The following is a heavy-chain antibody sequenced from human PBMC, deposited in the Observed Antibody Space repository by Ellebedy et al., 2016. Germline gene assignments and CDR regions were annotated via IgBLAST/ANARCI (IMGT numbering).Heavy chain of an antibody. V-gene: IGHV4-59*01. CDR1: GGSISRYY. CDR2: LYYTGTT. Sequence: SETLSLTCIVSGGSISRYYWSWIRQPPGRGLEWIGNLYYTGTTNYNTSLQRRVTISLDTSKHHFSLRLTSVTAADTAVYYCARIGGVSFGERPIDYWGQGTPVTGSS. CDR3: ARIGGVSFGERPIDY. J-gene: IGHJ4*02. D-gene: IGHD3-10*01.